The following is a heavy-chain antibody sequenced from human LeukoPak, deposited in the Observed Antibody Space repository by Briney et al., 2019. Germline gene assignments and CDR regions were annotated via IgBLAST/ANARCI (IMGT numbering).Heavy chain of an antibody. CDR1: GFSFRAYD. J-gene: IGHJ3*02. D-gene: IGHD3-10*01. CDR2: INGGGDII. V-gene: IGHV3-23*01. Sequence: GGSLRLSCAASGFSFRAYDLIWVRQAPGKGLDWVSIINGGGDIIMYEDSVKGRFTISRDNSKNTFYLQMNSLRVEDTAVYYCAMRDRGYGLDIWGQGTMVTVSS. CDR3: AMRDRGYGLDI.